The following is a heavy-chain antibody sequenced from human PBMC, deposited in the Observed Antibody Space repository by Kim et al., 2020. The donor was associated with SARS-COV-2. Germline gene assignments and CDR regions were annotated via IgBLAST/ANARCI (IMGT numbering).Heavy chain of an antibody. CDR1: GFTFSNHD. D-gene: IGHD6-25*01. CDR3: AKKFTTAGYTDHFDF. V-gene: IGHV3-23*01. J-gene: IGHJ4*01. CDR2: ISGSGHYS. Sequence: GGSLRLSCAASGFTFSNHDMTWVRQAPGKGLEYVSSISGSGHYSFYADSVRGRFTISRDNSRDTLFLQMNHLRADDTALYYCAKKFTTAGYTDHFDFWGESTLVTVSS.